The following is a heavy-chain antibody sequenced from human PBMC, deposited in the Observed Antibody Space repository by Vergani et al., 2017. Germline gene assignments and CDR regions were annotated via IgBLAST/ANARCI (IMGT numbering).Heavy chain of an antibody. D-gene: IGHD3-10*01. Sequence: QVQLQQWGAGLLKPSETLSLTCAVYGGSFSGYYWSWIRQPPGKGLEWIGEINHSGSTNYNPSLKSRVTISVDKSKNQFSLKLSSVTAADTAVYYCARALRRFGFGASHHWYFDLWGRGTLVTVSS. V-gene: IGHV4-34*01. CDR1: GGSFSGYY. J-gene: IGHJ2*01. CDR2: INHSGST. CDR3: ARALRRFGFGASHHWYFDL.